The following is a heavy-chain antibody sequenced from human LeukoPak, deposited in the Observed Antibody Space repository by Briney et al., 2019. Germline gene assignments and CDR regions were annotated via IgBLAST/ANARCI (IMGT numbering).Heavy chain of an antibody. V-gene: IGHV3-48*03. CDR1: GFTFDDYG. J-gene: IGHJ3*02. D-gene: IGHD1-1*01. CDR2: ISSSDSTV. CDR3: AREGTSDAFDI. Sequence: PGGSLRLSCAASGFTFDDYGMSWVRQAPGKGLEWVSYISSSDSTVYEDSVKGRFTISRDNAKNSLYLQMNSLRAEDTAVYYCAREGTSDAFDIWGQGTMVTVSS.